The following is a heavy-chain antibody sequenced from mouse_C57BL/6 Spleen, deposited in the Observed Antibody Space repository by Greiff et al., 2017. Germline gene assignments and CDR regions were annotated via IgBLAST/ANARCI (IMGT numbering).Heavy chain of an antibody. CDR3: ARGYYGSRGAMDY. CDR2: INPNNGGT. CDR1: GYTFPDYN. J-gene: IGHJ4*01. V-gene: IGHV1-18*01. Sequence: EVQRVESGPELVKPGASVKIPCKASGYTFPDYNMAWVKQSHGKSLEWIGDINPNNGGTIYNQKFKGKATLTVDKSSSTAYMELRSLTSEDTAVYYCARGYYGSRGAMDYWGQGTSGTVSS. D-gene: IGHD1-1*01.